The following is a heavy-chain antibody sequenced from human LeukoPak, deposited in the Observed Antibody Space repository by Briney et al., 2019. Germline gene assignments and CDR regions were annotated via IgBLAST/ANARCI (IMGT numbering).Heavy chain of an antibody. Sequence: ASVKVSCKASGYTFTSYGISWVRQAPGQGLGWMGWISAYNGNTNYAQKLQGRVTMTTDTSTSTAYMELRSLRSDDTAVYYCARASYGPGGLFDAFDIWGQGTMVTVSS. J-gene: IGHJ3*02. CDR3: ARASYGPGGLFDAFDI. CDR1: GYTFTSYG. CDR2: ISAYNGNT. V-gene: IGHV1-18*01. D-gene: IGHD3-10*01.